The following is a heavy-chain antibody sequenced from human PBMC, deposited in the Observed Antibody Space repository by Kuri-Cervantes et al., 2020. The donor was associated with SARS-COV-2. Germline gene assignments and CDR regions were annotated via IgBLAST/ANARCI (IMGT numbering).Heavy chain of an antibody. D-gene: IGHD3-10*02. Sequence: GGSLRLSCAGSGFTFSSFAMAWVRQAPGKGLEWISDITDEGADTYFADSVKGRFTISRDNSKYSLTLQMSSLRAEDTAIYYCVKCSAASHPSYLDYWGQGTLVTVSS. CDR2: ITDEGADT. V-gene: IGHV3-23*01. J-gene: IGHJ4*03. CDR1: GFTFSSFA. CDR3: VKCSAASHPSYLDY.